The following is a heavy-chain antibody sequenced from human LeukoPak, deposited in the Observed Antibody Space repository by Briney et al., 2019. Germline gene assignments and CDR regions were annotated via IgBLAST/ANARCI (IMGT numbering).Heavy chain of an antibody. CDR2: ISSSGSTI. CDR1: GFTFSDYY. D-gene: IGHD2-2*01. CDR3: ARDRHQLLFNPLDY. J-gene: IGHJ4*02. V-gene: IGHV3-11*04. Sequence: GGSLRLSCAASGFTFSDYYMSWIRQAPGKGLEWVSYISSSGSTIYYADSVKGRFTISRDNAKNSLYLQMNSLRAEDSAVYYCARDRHQLLFNPLDYWGQGTLVTVSS.